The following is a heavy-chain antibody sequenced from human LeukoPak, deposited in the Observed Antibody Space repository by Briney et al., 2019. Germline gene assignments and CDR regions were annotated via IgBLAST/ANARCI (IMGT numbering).Heavy chain of an antibody. J-gene: IGHJ4*02. CDR3: ARDRYDILTGYSPFDY. Sequence: ASVMVSCKASGYTFTSYGMSWVRQAPGQGLEWTGWISAYNGNTNYAQKLQGRVTMTTDTSTSTAYMELRSLRSDDTAVYYCARDRYDILTGYSPFDYWGQGTLVTVSS. D-gene: IGHD3-9*01. CDR2: ISAYNGNT. V-gene: IGHV1-18*01. CDR1: GYTFTSYG.